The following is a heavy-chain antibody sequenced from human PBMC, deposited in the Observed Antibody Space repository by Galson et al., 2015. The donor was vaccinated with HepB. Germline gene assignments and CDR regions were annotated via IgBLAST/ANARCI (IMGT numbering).Heavy chain of an antibody. CDR2: INPSGGGT. D-gene: IGHD2-15*01. J-gene: IGHJ4*02. Sequence: SVKVSCKASGYTFTSYYMHWVRQAPGQGLEWMGIINPSGGGTTYAQKFQGRVTMTRDTSTGTVYMELSSLRSEDTAVYYCARDEGFCSGGNCYSNDYWGQGTLVTVSS. V-gene: IGHV1-46*01. CDR3: ARDEGFCSGGNCYSNDY. CDR1: GYTFTSYY.